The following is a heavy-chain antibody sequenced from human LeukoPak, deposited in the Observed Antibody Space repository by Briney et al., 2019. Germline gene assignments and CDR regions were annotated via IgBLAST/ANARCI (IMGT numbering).Heavy chain of an antibody. D-gene: IGHD3-9*01. V-gene: IGHV4-34*01. CDR2: INHSGST. CDR3: ARDGAGYYPIDY. CDR1: GGSFSGYY. J-gene: IGHJ4*02. Sequence: SETLSLTCAVYGGSFSGYYWSWIRQPPGKGLEWIGEINHSGSTNYNPSLKSRVTISVDTSKNQFSLKLSSVTAADTAVYYCARDGAGYYPIDYWGQGTLVTVSS.